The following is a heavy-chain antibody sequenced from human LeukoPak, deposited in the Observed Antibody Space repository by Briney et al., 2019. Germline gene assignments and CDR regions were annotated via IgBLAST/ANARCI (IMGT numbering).Heavy chain of an antibody. D-gene: IGHD1-26*01. CDR1: GFTFSDYY. CDR3: ASGSYYTPFDY. CDR2: ISSSGSNI. J-gene: IGHJ4*02. Sequence: GGSLRLSCAASGFTFSDYYMSWIRQAPGKGLEWVSYISSSGSNIYYADSVKGRFTISRDNAKDSLYLQMNSLRAEDTAVYYCASGSYYTPFDYWGQGTLVTVSS. V-gene: IGHV3-11*01.